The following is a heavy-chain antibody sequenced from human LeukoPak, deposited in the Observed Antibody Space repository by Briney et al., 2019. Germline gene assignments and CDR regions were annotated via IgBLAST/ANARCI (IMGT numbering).Heavy chain of an antibody. J-gene: IGHJ4*02. Sequence: ASVKVSCKASGYPFASYGIHWVRQAPGQRLEWMGWINPDNGNAEYSQKFQGRVTITRDPSPTTAYMELSSMRSEDMAVYYCAKDRGGTGDFDYWGQGTLVTVSS. V-gene: IGHV1-3*01. CDR3: AKDRGGTGDFDY. CDR1: GYPFASYG. CDR2: INPDNGNA. D-gene: IGHD3-10*01.